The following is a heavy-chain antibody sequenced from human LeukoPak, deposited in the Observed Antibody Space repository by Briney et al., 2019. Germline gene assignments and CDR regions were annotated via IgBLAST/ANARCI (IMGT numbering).Heavy chain of an antibody. D-gene: IGHD3-10*01. J-gene: IGHJ4*02. Sequence: SETLSLTCTVSGGSLSSYYWSWIRQPPGKGLEWIGYIYYSGSAKYNPSLKSRVTISVDTSKNQFSLKLSSVTAADTAVYYCARGGSGSLDYWGQGTLVTVSS. CDR2: IYYSGSA. V-gene: IGHV4-59*08. CDR3: ARGGSGSLDY. CDR1: GGSLSSYY.